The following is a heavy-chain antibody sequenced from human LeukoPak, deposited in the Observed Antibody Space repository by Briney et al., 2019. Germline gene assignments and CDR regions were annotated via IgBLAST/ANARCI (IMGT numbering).Heavy chain of an antibody. V-gene: IGHV3-74*01. CDR2: INSDGSST. CDR3: ARDRGGYSHLAYFDY. D-gene: IGHD5-18*01. CDR1: GFTFSSYW. Sequence: GGSLRLSCAASGFTFSSYWMHWVRQAPGKGLVWVSRINSDGSSTSYADSVKGRFTISRDNAKNTLYLQMNRLRAEDTAVYYCARDRGGYSHLAYFDYWGQGTLVTVSS. J-gene: IGHJ4*02.